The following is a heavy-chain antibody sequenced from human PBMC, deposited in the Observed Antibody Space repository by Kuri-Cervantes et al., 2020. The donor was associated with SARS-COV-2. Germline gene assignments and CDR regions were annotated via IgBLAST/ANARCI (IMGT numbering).Heavy chain of an antibody. D-gene: IGHD6-13*01. CDR1: GGSISSYY. J-gene: IGHJ4*02. CDR3: ARGAEGSPFDY. V-gene: IGHV4-4*07. CDR2: IYTSGST. Sequence: GSLRLSCTVSGGSISSYYWSWIRQPAGKGLEWIGRIYTSGSTNYNPSLKSRGTMSVDTSKNQFSLKLSSVTAADTAVYYCARGAEGSPFDYWGQGTLVTVSS.